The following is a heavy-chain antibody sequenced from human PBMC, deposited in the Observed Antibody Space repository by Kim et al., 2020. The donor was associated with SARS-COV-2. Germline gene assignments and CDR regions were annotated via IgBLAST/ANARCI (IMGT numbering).Heavy chain of an antibody. Sequence: GALRLSCAASGFNFTNHAMSWVRQAPGKRLEWVSSISPSGRNTYYPDSVKGRFAISRDKSKSTLYLQMSSLGADDTAVYYCAQDLGAFMVWGAVGYWGQ. D-gene: IGHD3-10*01. CDR3: AQDLGAFMVWGAVGY. V-gene: IGHV3-23*01. CDR2: ISPSGRNT. CDR1: GFNFTNHA. J-gene: IGHJ4*02.